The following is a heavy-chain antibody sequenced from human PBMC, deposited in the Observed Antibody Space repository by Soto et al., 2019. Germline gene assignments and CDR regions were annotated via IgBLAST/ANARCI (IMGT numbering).Heavy chain of an antibody. CDR3: ARLFVTNSSGWQYYFDY. CDR2: IYPGDSDT. D-gene: IGHD6-19*01. V-gene: IGHV5-51*01. Sequence: PGESLKISCKGSGYSFTSYWIGWVRQMPGKGLEWMGIIYPGDSDTRYSPSFQGQVTISADKSISTAYLQWSSLKASDTAMYYWARLFVTNSSGWQYYFDYWGQGTLVTVSS. J-gene: IGHJ4*02. CDR1: GYSFTSYW.